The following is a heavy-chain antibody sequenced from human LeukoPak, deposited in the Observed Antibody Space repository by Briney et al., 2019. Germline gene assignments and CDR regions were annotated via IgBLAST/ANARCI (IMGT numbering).Heavy chain of an antibody. CDR2: IYSAGGT. Sequence: GGSLRLSCGASGFTVSNNYMTWLRQAPGKGREWVSLIYSAGGTLYADSVKGRFTISRDNSKNTLYLQMNSLRTEDTAVYYCDSGSSLGQVDYWGQGTLVTVSS. V-gene: IGHV3-66*02. CDR3: DSGSSLGQVDY. D-gene: IGHD1-26*01. J-gene: IGHJ4*02. CDR1: GFTVSNNY.